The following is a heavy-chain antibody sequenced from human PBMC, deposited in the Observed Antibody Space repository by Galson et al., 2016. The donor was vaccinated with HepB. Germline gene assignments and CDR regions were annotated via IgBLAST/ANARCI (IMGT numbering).Heavy chain of an antibody. J-gene: IGHJ4*02. CDR1: GYRFTDYW. CDR3: ARGVQQLVYDY. V-gene: IGHV5-51*01. Sequence: QSGAEVKKPGESLSISCKGSGYRFTDYWIGWVRQIPGKGLEWMGIINPGDSDTRYSPSFQGQVIISADKSISTAYLQWSSLKASDTAMYYCARGVQQLVYDYWGQGTLVTVSS. D-gene: IGHD6-13*01. CDR2: INPGDSDT.